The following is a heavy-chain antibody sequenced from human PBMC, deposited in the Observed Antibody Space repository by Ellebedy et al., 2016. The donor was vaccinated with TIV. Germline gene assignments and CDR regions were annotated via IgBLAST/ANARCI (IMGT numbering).Heavy chain of an antibody. CDR3: AKEEWWRFDY. J-gene: IGHJ4*02. Sequence: PGGSLRLSCVASGFSFSTHYMTWVRQAPGKGLEWLAKITPDGSGADYVDAVNGRFTLSRDNTKNSLYLQMNSLRDEDTAVYYCAKEEWWRFDYWGQGTVVTVSS. D-gene: IGHD2-15*01. V-gene: IGHV3-7*04. CDR1: GFSFSTHY. CDR2: ITPDGSGA.